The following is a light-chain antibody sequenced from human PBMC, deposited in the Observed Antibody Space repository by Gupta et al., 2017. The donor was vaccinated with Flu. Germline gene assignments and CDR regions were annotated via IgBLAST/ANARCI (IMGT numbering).Light chain of an antibody. V-gene: IGLV2-14*01. J-gene: IGLJ2*01. CDR1: SSDVGLYTF. CDR3: SSYTTTSSRL. CDR2: EVS. Sequence: QSALTQPASVSGSPGQSITFTCTRTSSDVGLYTFVSWYQHHPGKAPKLLFYEVSDRPSGVSDRFSGSKYGNTASQTISGLQSEDEADYYCSSYTTTSSRLFGGGTRLTVL.